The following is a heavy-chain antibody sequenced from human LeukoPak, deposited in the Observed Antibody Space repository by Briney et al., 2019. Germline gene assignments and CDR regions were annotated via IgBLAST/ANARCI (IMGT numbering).Heavy chain of an antibody. D-gene: IGHD3-3*01. J-gene: IGHJ5*02. V-gene: IGHV4-30-2*01. CDR2: IYHSGST. CDR1: GGSISSGGYS. Sequence: SETLSLTCAVSGGSISSGGYSWSWIRQPPGKGLEWIGYIYHSGSTYYNPSLKSRVTISVDRSKNQFSLKLSSVTVADTAVYYCARGVLGDFWSGYYSNWFDPWGQGTLVTVSS. CDR3: ARGVLGDFWSGYYSNWFDP.